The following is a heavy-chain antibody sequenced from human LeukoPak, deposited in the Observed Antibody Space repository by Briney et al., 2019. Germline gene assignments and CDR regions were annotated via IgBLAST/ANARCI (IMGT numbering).Heavy chain of an antibody. Sequence: PGRSLRLSCAASGFTFGSYGMHWVRQAPGKGLEWVAVIWYDGSNKYYADSVKGRFTISRDNSKNTLYLQMNSLRAEDTAVYYCARDHHYYDSSGTFDYWGQGTLVTVSS. CDR2: IWYDGSNK. CDR1: GFTFGSYG. D-gene: IGHD3-22*01. CDR3: ARDHHYYDSSGTFDY. J-gene: IGHJ4*02. V-gene: IGHV3-33*01.